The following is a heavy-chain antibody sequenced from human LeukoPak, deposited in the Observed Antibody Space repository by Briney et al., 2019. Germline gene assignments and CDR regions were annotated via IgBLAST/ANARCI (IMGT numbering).Heavy chain of an antibody. J-gene: IGHJ4*02. CDR1: GYSFTNYW. D-gene: IGHD6-13*01. Sequence: GESLKISCKGSGYSFTNYWIGWVRQMPGKGLEWMGIIYPGDSDTSYSPSLQGQVTISDNKSITTAYLQWSSLEASDSAMFYCAGLGIAGDPPDYWGQGTLVTVSS. CDR3: AGLGIAGDPPDY. CDR2: IYPGDSDT. V-gene: IGHV5-51*01.